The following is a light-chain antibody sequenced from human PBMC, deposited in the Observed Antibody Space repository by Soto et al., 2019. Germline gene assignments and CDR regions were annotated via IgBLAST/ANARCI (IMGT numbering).Light chain of an antibody. CDR1: QRVGNN. CDR2: DAS. V-gene: IGKV3-15*01. Sequence: EIVMTQSPATLSVSPGERATPSCRASQRVGNNLAWYQQKPGQAPRLLISDASTGATGIPARFSGTGSGTEFTLTISSLQSEDFAVYYCQQYDNWPETFGQGTKVEIK. CDR3: QQYDNWPET. J-gene: IGKJ1*01.